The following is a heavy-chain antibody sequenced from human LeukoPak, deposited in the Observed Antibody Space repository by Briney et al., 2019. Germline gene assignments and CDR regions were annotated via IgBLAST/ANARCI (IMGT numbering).Heavy chain of an antibody. CDR3: ARVTGIAVAGMKYYYYYYMDV. CDR2: IIPIFGTA. J-gene: IGHJ6*03. V-gene: IGHV1-69*13. D-gene: IGHD6-19*01. Sequence: SVKVSCKASGGTFSSYAISWVRQAPGQGLEWMGGIIPIFGTANYAQKFQGRVTITADESTSTAYMELSSLRSEDTAVYYCARVTGIAVAGMKYYYYYYMDVWGKGTTVTVSS. CDR1: GGTFSSYA.